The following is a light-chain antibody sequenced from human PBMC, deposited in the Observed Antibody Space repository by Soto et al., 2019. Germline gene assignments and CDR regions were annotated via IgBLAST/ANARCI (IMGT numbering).Light chain of an antibody. Sequence: EIVLTQSPGTLSLSPGERATLSCRASQSVTSSYLAWYQQKPGQAPRLLMYAAPSRATGIPDRFSGSGSGTDFTLTISRLEAEDFAVYYCQQSSSSPITFGQGTRLEIK. CDR3: QQSSSSPIT. CDR2: AAP. CDR1: QSVTSSY. V-gene: IGKV3-20*01. J-gene: IGKJ5*01.